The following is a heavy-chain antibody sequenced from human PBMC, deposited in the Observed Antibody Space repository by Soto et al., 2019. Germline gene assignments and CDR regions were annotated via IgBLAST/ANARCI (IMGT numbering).Heavy chain of an antibody. V-gene: IGHV3-30*03. Sequence: QVQLVESGGGVVQPGRSPRLSCAASGFTFSNYGMHWVRQAPGKGLEWVAVISYDGSNKFYADSVKGRFTISRDNSKNTLYLQMNSLRPEDTAVYYCASDDNNSGLLHDGYFDYWGQGTLVTVSS. J-gene: IGHJ4*02. CDR2: ISYDGSNK. CDR3: ASDDNNSGLLHDGYFDY. CDR1: GFTFSNYG. D-gene: IGHD3-22*01.